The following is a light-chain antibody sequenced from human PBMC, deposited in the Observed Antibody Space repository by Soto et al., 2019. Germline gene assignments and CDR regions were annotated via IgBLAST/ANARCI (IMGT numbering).Light chain of an antibody. Sequence: QSVLTQPASVSGSPGQSITISCTGTSSDVGGYNCVSWYQQHPGKAPKLMIYEVTKRPSGVSNRFSGSKSGNTASLTISGLQAEDEADYYCSSYTSSSTEVLGTGTKVTVL. CDR3: SSYTSSSTEV. CDR1: SSDVGGYNC. CDR2: EVT. J-gene: IGLJ1*01. V-gene: IGLV2-14*01.